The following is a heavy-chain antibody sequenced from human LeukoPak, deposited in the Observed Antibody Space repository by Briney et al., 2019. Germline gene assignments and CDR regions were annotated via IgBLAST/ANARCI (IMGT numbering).Heavy chain of an antibody. CDR2: IYYSGST. CDR3: ARVSYDFLTGSAWYFDL. CDR1: GGSISSYY. V-gene: IGHV4-59*01. Sequence: SETLSLTCTVSGGSISSYYWSWIRQPPGKGLEWIGYIYYSGSTNYNPSLKSRVTISVDTSKNQFSLKLSSVTAADTAVYYCARVSYDFLTGSAWYFDLWGRGTLVTVSS. D-gene: IGHD3-9*01. J-gene: IGHJ2*01.